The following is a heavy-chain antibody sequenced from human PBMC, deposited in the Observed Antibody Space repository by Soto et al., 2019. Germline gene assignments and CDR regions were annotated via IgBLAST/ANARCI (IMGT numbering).Heavy chain of an antibody. CDR3: ARDKITGLFDY. J-gene: IGHJ4*02. Sequence: QVQLQQWDAGLLKPSETLSLTCAVNGGSFSGYSWTWIRQPPGTGLEWIGEINHSGSTNYNPSLKSRVTISVDTSKNQFSLKLTSVTAADTAVYYCARDKITGLFDYWGQGTLVTVSS. CDR2: INHSGST. CDR1: GGSFSGYS. V-gene: IGHV4-34*01. D-gene: IGHD2-8*02.